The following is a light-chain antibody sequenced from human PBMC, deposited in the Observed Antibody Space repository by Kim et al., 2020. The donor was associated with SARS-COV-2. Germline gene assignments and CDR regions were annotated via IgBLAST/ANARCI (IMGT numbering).Light chain of an antibody. CDR3: QQTSSLPPT. CDR2: GAS. J-gene: IGKJ2*01. CDR1: QSISTY. V-gene: IGKV1-39*01. Sequence: SASVGDRVTITCRASQSISTYLNWFQQKPGKAPKLLIYGASSLQGGVPSRFGGSGSGADFTLTISGLQPGDFATYYCQQTSSLPPTFGQGTKLEI.